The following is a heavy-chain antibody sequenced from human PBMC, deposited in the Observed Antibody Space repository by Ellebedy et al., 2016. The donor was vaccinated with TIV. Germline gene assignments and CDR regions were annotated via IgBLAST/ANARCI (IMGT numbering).Heavy chain of an antibody. J-gene: IGHJ4*02. CDR2: ISHDGSNK. CDR3: TRGSSSRGYFDS. V-gene: IGHV3-30*09. Sequence: GESLKISXAASGFTFSYYSMHWVRQAPGKGLEWVAVISHDGSNKYHAESVKGRFAFSRDDSKNTLYLQMNTLRTEDTAVYFCTRGSSSRGYFDSWGQGTLVTVSS. CDR1: GFTFSYYS. D-gene: IGHD6-13*01.